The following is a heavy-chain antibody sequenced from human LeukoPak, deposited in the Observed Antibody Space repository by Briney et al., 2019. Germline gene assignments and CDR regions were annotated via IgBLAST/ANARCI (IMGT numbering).Heavy chain of an antibody. V-gene: IGHV3-23*01. CDR3: AKPTDYGDFVAFDS. D-gene: IGHD4-17*01. J-gene: IGHJ4*02. CDR1: GFTFSNYA. CDR2: INDDDSST. Sequence: GGSLRLSCAASGFTFSNYAMSWVRQAPGKGLEWVSVINDDDSSTYYADSVKGRFTTSRDNSKNTLYLQMNSLRADDTAVNYCAKPTDYGDFVAFDSWGQGTLVTVSS.